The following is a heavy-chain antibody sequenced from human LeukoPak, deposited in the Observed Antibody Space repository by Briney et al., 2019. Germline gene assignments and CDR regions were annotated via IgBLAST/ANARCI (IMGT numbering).Heavy chain of an antibody. CDR3: ARDSGNDAFDI. CDR1: GGSISSRY. Sequence: SETLSLTCTVSGGSISSRYWSWIREPPGKGLEWIGYIYYSGSTNYNPSLKSRVTISVDTSKNQFSLKLSSVTAADTAVYYCARDSGNDAFDIWGQGTMVTVSS. CDR2: IYYSGST. V-gene: IGHV4-59*11. D-gene: IGHD6-25*01. J-gene: IGHJ3*02.